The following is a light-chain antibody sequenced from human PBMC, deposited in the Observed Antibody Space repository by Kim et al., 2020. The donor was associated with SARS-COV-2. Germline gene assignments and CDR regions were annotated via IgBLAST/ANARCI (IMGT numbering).Light chain of an antibody. CDR3: QQYGTYWT. CDR2: DAS. J-gene: IGKJ1*01. CDR1: QNVGKW. V-gene: IGKV1-5*01. Sequence: SASVGDRVIITCRASQNVGKWVAWYQQKPGKAPNLLLYDASSLESGVPSRFSGSVSGTEFTLTISSLQADDFATYYCQQYGTYWTFGQGTKVDIK.